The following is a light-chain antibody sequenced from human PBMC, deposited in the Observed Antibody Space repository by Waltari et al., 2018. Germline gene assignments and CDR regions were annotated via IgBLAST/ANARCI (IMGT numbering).Light chain of an antibody. J-gene: IGLJ3*02. V-gene: IGLV6-57*03. CDR2: DNN. Sequence: NFMLTQSHSVSESPGRTVTISCTRSRGSVTGNPIPWYQQRPGSAPTPVIYDNNQRPSGVPDRFSGSIDRSSNSASLTISGLKTEDEADYYCQSYDNNIWLFGGGTKVTVL. CDR3: QSYDNNIWL. CDR1: RGSVTGNP.